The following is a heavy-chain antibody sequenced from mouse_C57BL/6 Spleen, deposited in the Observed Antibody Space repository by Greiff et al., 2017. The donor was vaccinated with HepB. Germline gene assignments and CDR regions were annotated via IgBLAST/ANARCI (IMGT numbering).Heavy chain of an antibody. CDR3: ARRPGYYGSSYGYAMDY. Sequence: VQLQQPGAELVKPGASVKMSCKASGYTFTSYWITWVKQRPGQGLEWIGDIYPGSGSTNYNEKFKSKATLTVDTSSSTAYMQLSSLTSEDSAVYYCARRPGYYGSSYGYAMDYWGQGTSVTVSS. CDR2: IYPGSGST. D-gene: IGHD1-1*01. J-gene: IGHJ4*01. V-gene: IGHV1-55*01. CDR1: GYTFTSYW.